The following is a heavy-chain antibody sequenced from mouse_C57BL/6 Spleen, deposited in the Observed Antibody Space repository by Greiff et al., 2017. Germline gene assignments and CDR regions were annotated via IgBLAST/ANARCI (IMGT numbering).Heavy chain of an antibody. CDR2: IDPNSGGT. Sequence: VQGVESGAELVKPGASVKLSCKASGYTFTSYWMHWVKQRPGRGLEWIGRIDPNSGGTKYNEKFKSKATLTVDKPSSTAYMQLSSLTSEDSAVYYCARRVGFTTVVEGYAMDYWGQGTSVTVSS. CDR3: ARRVGFTTVVEGYAMDY. CDR1: GYTFTSYW. D-gene: IGHD1-1*01. J-gene: IGHJ4*01. V-gene: IGHV1-72*01.